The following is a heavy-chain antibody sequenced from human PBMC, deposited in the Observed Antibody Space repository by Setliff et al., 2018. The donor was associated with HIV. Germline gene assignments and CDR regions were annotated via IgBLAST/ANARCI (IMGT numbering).Heavy chain of an antibody. CDR2: ISGSGGST. CDR1: GFTFSSYA. J-gene: IGHJ4*02. D-gene: IGHD3-22*01. V-gene: IGHV3-23*01. CDR3: ASHARYYDSSGHGGY. Sequence: GGSLRLSCAASGFTFSSYAMSWVRQAPGKGLEWVSAISGSGGSTYYADSVKGRFTISRDNSENTLYLQMNSLRAEDTAVYYCASHARYYDSSGHGGYWGQGTLVTVSS.